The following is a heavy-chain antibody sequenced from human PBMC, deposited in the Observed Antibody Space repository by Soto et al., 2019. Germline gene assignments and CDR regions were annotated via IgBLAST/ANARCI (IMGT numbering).Heavy chain of an antibody. CDR1: GFTFSSYA. J-gene: IGHJ6*02. V-gene: IGHV3-23*01. CDR3: AKDARGNYFYYGMDG. Sequence: PGGSLRLPCAAPGFTFSSYAMSWVRQAPGKGLEWVSAISGSGGSTYYADSVKGRFTTSRDNSKNTLYLQMNSWRAEDTAVYYCAKDARGNYFYYGMDGWGQGTKVTVSS. D-gene: IGHD2-15*01. CDR2: ISGSGGST.